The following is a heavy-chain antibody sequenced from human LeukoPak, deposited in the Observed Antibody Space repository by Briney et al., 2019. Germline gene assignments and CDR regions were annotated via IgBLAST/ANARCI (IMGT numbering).Heavy chain of an antibody. CDR2: IYYSGST. CDR3: ARGGLYYYDSSGYFPYGMDV. J-gene: IGHJ6*02. D-gene: IGHD3-22*01. V-gene: IGHV4-59*08. Sequence: SETLSLTCTVSGGSISSYYWSWIRQPPGKGLEWIGYIYYSGSTNYNPSLKSRVTISVDTSKNQFSLKLSSVTAADTAVYYCARGGLYYYDSSGYFPYGMDVWGQGTTVTVSS. CDR1: GGSISSYY.